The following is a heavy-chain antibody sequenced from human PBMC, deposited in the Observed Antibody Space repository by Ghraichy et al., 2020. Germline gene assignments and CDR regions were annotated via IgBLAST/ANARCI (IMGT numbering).Heavy chain of an antibody. CDR2: ITSSGRNI. Sequence: GGSLTLSCVGSGFTFSGYSMNWVRQSPGKGLEWVSYITSSGRNIFYADSVKGRFTISRDNAQNSLYLQMNSLRDEDTAVYYCARGSRVVRFYYYDGMDVWGQGTTVTVSS. V-gene: IGHV3-48*02. CDR1: GFTFSGYS. J-gene: IGHJ6*02. D-gene: IGHD4-23*01. CDR3: ARGSRVVRFYYYDGMDV.